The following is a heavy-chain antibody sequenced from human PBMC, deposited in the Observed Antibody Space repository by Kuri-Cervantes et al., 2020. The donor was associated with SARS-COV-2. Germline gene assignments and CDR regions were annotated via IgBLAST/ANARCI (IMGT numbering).Heavy chain of an antibody. J-gene: IGHJ5*02. D-gene: IGHD4-11*01. V-gene: IGHV3-20*04. Sequence: GESLKISCAASGFTFDDYGMSWVRQAPGKGLEWVSGINWNGGSTGYADSVKGRFTISRDSAKNSLYLQMNSLRAEDTAVYYCAKPATVTTRYWFDPWGQGTLVTVSS. CDR1: GFTFDDYG. CDR3: AKPATVTTRYWFDP. CDR2: INWNGGST.